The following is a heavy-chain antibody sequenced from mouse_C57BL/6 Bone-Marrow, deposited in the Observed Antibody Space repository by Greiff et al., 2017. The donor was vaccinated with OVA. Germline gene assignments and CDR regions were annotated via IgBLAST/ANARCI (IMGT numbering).Heavy chain of an antibody. CDR3: ARGPYYYGSSYDYYAMDY. D-gene: IGHD1-1*01. Sequence: EVQGVESGGGLVKPGGSLKLSCAASGFTFSDYGMHWVRQAPEKGLEWVAYISSGISTIYYADTVKGRFTISRDNAKNTLFLQMTSLRSEDTAMYYCARGPYYYGSSYDYYAMDYWGQGTSVTVSS. J-gene: IGHJ4*01. CDR2: ISSGISTI. V-gene: IGHV5-17*01. CDR1: GFTFSDYG.